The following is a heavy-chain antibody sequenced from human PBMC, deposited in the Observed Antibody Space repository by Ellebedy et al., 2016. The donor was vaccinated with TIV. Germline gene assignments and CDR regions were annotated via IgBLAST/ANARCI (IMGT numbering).Heavy chain of an antibody. Sequence: GGSLRLSXAASGFSLSNSFTSWIRQAPGKGLEWVSTLTADGRSTYFADSVKGRFTISRDNSKNTVYLQMNSLRSEDTAVYYCRPGHYSDAWGQGTLVTVSS. J-gene: IGHJ4*02. V-gene: IGHV3-23*01. CDR2: LTADGRST. CDR3: RPGHYSDA. CDR1: GFSLSNSF.